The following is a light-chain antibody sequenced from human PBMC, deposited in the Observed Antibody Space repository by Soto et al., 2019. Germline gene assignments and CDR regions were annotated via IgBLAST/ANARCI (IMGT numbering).Light chain of an antibody. J-gene: IGLJ3*02. V-gene: IGLV2-14*01. CDR2: EVR. CDR1: MRDVAAYNL. CDR3: SAYTARSTLV. Sequence: QSGLTQPASGSGSAGQSITISCSGTMRDVAAYNLVSWYQHHPGTAPKLFIYEVRYRPSGISSRFSGSRSGNTASLTISGLQSEDEGDYYCSAYTARSTLVFGGGTKVTVL.